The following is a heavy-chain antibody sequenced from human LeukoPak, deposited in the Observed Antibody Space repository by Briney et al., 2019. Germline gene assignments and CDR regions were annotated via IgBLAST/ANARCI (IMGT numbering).Heavy chain of an antibody. CDR3: ARGLPGYSGGDDAFDI. Sequence: SATLLLSCIGSSAFIICYYWTSLRHPPGRGLGCMDYLHYTGSTKHNPSFKSRLTISVETSTNQFSLRLNFVTAADTAVYYCARGLPGYSGGDDAFDIWGPGIQVIVSS. CDR2: LHYTGST. D-gene: IGHD2-21*01. V-gene: IGHV4-59*01. CDR1: SAFIICYY. J-gene: IGHJ3*02.